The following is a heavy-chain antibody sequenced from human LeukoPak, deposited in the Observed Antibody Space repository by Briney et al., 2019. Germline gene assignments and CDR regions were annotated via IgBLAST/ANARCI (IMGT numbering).Heavy chain of an antibody. D-gene: IGHD6-19*01. Sequence: SETLSLTCTVSGGSISSYYWSWIRQPPGKGLEWIGYIYYSGSTNYNPSLKSRVTISVDTSKNQFSLKLSSVTAADTAVYYCARRATQVAGPTSWFDPWGQGTLVTVSS. J-gene: IGHJ5*02. CDR2: IYYSGST. CDR1: GGSISSYY. CDR3: ARRATQVAGPTSWFDP. V-gene: IGHV4-59*08.